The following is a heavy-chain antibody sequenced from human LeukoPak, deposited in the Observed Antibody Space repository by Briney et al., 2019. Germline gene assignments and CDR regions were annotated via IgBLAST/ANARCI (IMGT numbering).Heavy chain of an antibody. CDR1: GGSINNYY. Sequence: SETLSLTSTIAGGSINNYYWSWIRQPPGKGLEWIGYIYYSGSTNYNPSLNSRVNISLDTSKNQFSLRLSSVTAADTAVYYCARQTAKNVDTARFDYWGQGTLVTVSS. V-gene: IGHV4-59*08. CDR2: IYYSGST. D-gene: IGHD5-18*01. CDR3: ARQTAKNVDTARFDY. J-gene: IGHJ4*02.